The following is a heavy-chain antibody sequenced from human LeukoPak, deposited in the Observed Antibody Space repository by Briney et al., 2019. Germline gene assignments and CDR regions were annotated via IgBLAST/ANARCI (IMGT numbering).Heavy chain of an antibody. V-gene: IGHV4-39*01. Sequence: PSETLSLTCTVSGVSISSSSCYWGWIRQPPGKGLEWIGSIYYSGTTYYNPSLKSRVTISVDTSKNQFSLRLSSVTAADTAVYYCARLDSSSWYRDFDYWGQGTLVTVSS. CDR1: GVSISSSSCY. J-gene: IGHJ4*02. D-gene: IGHD6-13*01. CDR2: IYYSGTT. CDR3: ARLDSSSWYRDFDY.